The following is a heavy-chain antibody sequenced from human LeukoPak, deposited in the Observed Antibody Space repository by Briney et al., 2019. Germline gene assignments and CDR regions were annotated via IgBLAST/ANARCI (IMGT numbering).Heavy chain of an antibody. J-gene: IGHJ4*02. V-gene: IGHV3-21*01. CDR3: AKDYPPWELLYYFDY. D-gene: IGHD1-26*01. Sequence: TAGGSLRLSCAASGFTFSSYSMNWVRQAPGKGLEWVSSISSSSSYIYYADSVKGRFTISRDNSKNTLYLQMNSLRAEDTAVYYCAKDYPPWELLYYFDYWGQGTLVTVSS. CDR2: ISSSSSYI. CDR1: GFTFSSYS.